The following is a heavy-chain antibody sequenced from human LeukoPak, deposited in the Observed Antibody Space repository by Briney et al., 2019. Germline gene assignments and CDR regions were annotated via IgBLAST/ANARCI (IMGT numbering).Heavy chain of an antibody. J-gene: IGHJ4*02. CDR2: ISGSGGST. CDR1: GFTFSSYA. D-gene: IGHD3-22*01. Sequence: GGSLRLSCAASGFTFSSYAMSWVRQAPGKGLEWVSAISGSGGSTYYADSVKGRFTISRDNSKNTLYLQMNSLRAEDTAVYYCAKDHVIVVVRPNYYFDYWGQGTLVTVSS. CDR3: AKDHVIVVVRPNYYFDY. V-gene: IGHV3-23*01.